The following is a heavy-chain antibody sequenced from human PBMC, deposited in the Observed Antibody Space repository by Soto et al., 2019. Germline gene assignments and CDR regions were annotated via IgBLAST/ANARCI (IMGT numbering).Heavy chain of an antibody. J-gene: IGHJ4*02. CDR1: GGSISSSSYY. CDR3: ARGYCGGDCYPFDY. CDR2: IYYSGST. Sequence: QLQLQESGPGLVKPSETLSLTCTVSGGSISSSSYYWGWIRQPPGKGLEWIGSIYYSGSTYYNPSLNTRVTIAVDTSKTQFSLKLSSVTAADTAVYYCARGYCGGDCYPFDYWGQGTLVTVSS. V-gene: IGHV4-39*01. D-gene: IGHD2-21*02.